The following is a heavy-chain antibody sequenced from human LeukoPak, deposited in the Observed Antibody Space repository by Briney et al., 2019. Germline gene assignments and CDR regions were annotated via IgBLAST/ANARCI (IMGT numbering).Heavy chain of an antibody. CDR3: ARASTHRYNWKSGQLNDAFDI. Sequence: ASVKVSCKTSGYTFTHYVISWVRQAPGQGLEWMGRISPYNGNTKYAQKLQGRVTMTTDTSTSTAYMELRSLRSDDTAVYYCARASTHRYNWKSGQLNDAFDIWGQGTMVTVSS. CDR1: GYTFTHYV. D-gene: IGHD1-20*01. CDR2: ISPYNGNT. V-gene: IGHV1-18*01. J-gene: IGHJ3*02.